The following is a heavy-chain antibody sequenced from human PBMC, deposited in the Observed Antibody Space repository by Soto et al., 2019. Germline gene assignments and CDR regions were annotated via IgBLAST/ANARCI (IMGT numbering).Heavy chain of an antibody. V-gene: IGHV3-30-3*01. CDR1: GFTFSSYA. D-gene: IGHD1-1*01. J-gene: IGHJ4*02. CDR3: ARETEPLDY. Sequence: PGGSLRLACAASGFTFSSYAMHWVRQAPGKGLEWVAVILYDGSNKYYADSVKGRFTISRDNSRNTLYLQMDTLRAEDTAVYYCARETEPLDYWGQGTLVTVSS. CDR2: ILYDGSNK.